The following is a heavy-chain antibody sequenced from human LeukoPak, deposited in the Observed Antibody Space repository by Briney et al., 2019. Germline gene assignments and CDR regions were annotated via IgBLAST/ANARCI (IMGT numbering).Heavy chain of an antibody. V-gene: IGHV3-9*01. J-gene: IGHJ5*02. CDR1: GFTFDDYA. CDR2: ISWNSGSI. Sequence: GRSLRLSCAASGFTFDDYAMHWVRQAPGKGLEWVSGISWNSGSIGYADSVKGRFTISRDNAKNSLYLQMNSLRAEDTALYYCAKAYYGSGSSPDWFDPWGQGTLVTVSS. D-gene: IGHD3-10*01. CDR3: AKAYYGSGSSPDWFDP.